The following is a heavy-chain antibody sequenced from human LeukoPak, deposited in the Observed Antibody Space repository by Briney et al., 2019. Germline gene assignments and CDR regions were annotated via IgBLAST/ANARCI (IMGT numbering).Heavy chain of an antibody. Sequence: GSLRLSCAASGFTFSSYEMNWVRQAPGKGLEWVSAISGSGGSTYYADSVKGRFTISRDNSKSTLYLQMNSLRAEDTAVYYCAKASTIVPPLYYFDYWGQGTLVAVSS. CDR1: GFTFSSYE. CDR3: AKASTIVPPLYYFDY. CDR2: ISGSGGST. V-gene: IGHV3-23*01. J-gene: IGHJ4*02. D-gene: IGHD3-22*01.